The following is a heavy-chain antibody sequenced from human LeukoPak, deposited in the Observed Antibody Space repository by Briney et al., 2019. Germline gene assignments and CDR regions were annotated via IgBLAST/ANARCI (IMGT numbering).Heavy chain of an antibody. CDR3: AGLFVDIVPTTQAY. CDR2: ISSSSTYI. Sequence: KPGGSLRLSCAASGFTFSSYNMNWVRQAPGQGLEWVSSISSSSTYIYFADSVKGRFTISRDNANNSLYLQMNSLRAEETAVYYCAGLFVDIVPTTQAYWGQGTLVTVSS. J-gene: IGHJ4*02. V-gene: IGHV3-21*01. CDR1: GFTFSSYN. D-gene: IGHD5-12*01.